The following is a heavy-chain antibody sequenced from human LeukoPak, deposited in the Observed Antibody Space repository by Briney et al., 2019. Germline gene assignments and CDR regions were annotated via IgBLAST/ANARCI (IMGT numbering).Heavy chain of an antibody. CDR2: IRYDGSNK. D-gene: IGHD2-21*01. Sequence: PGGSLRLSCAASGFTFSSYGMHWVRQAPGKGLEWVAFIRYDGSNKYYADSVKGRFTISRDNSENTLYLQMNSLRAEDTAVYYCAKIEALVVIPIPEPYCGGQGILVTVSS. V-gene: IGHV3-30*02. J-gene: IGHJ4*01. CDR3: AKIEALVVIPIPEPYC. CDR1: GFTFSSYG.